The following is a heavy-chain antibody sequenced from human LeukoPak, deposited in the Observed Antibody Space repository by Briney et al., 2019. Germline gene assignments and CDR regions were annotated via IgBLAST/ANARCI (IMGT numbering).Heavy chain of an antibody. CDR2: ISSSGSTI. D-gene: IGHD2-2*01. J-gene: IGHJ6*04. CDR1: GFTFSSYE. Sequence: PGGSLRLSCAASGFTFSSYEMNWVRQAPGKGLEWVSYISSSGSTIYYADSVKGRFTISRDNAKNSLYLQMNSLRAEDTAVYYCARDQLGEVDCSSTSCLGTDVWGKGTTVTVSS. CDR3: ARDQLGEVDCSSTSCLGTDV. V-gene: IGHV3-48*03.